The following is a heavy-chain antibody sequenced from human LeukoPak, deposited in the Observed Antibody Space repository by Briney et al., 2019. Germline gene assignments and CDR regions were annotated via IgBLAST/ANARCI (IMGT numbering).Heavy chain of an antibody. CDR1: GFTFSSYG. CDR2: ISSSSSYI. Sequence: GGSLRLSCAASGFTFSSYGMSWVRQAPGKGLEWVSSISSSSSYIYYADSVKGRFTISRDNAKNSPYLQMNSLRAEDTAVYYCARNKKGDRYTYGHDYWGQGTLVTVSS. D-gene: IGHD5-18*01. V-gene: IGHV3-21*01. CDR3: ARNKKGDRYTYGHDY. J-gene: IGHJ4*02.